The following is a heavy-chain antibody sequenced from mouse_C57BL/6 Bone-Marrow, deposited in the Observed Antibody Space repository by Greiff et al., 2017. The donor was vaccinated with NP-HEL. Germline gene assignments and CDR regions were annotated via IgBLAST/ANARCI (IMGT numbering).Heavy chain of an antibody. CDR2: ISSGGSYT. Sequence: EVKLVESGGDLVKPGGSLKLSCAASGFTFSSYGMSWVRQTPDKRLEWVATISSGGSYTYYPDSVKGRFTISRDNAKNTLYLQMSSLKSEDTAMDYCARGIYYDSDYFDYWGQGTTLTVSS. J-gene: IGHJ2*01. D-gene: IGHD2-4*01. V-gene: IGHV5-6*01. CDR1: GFTFSSYG. CDR3: ARGIYYDSDYFDY.